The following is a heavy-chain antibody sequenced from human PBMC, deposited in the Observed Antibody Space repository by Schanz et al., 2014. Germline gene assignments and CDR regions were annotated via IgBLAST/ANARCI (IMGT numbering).Heavy chain of an antibody. D-gene: IGHD5-12*01. Sequence: VQLVESGGGLVKPGGSLRLSCAASGFTFRDYYMSWIRQAPGKGLEWVSTISASGGSTYYADSVKGRFTISRDNSRNTLYLQMNSLRTEDTAVYYCASPSGYSDYGTYFDFWGQGTLVTVSS. J-gene: IGHJ4*02. CDR1: GFTFRDYY. CDR2: ISASGGST. CDR3: ASPSGYSDYGTYFDF. V-gene: IGHV3-23*04.